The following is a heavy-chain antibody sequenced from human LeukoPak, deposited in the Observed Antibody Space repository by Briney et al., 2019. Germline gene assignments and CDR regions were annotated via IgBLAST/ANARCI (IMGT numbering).Heavy chain of an antibody. D-gene: IGHD2-8*01. CDR1: GGSFSGYY. CDR3: ARASYLYYFDY. J-gene: IGHJ4*02. V-gene: IGHV4-34*01. Sequence: SETLSLTCAVYGGSFSGYYWSWIRQPRGKGLEWIGEINHSGSTNYNPSLKSRVTISVDTSKNQFSLKLSSVTAADTAVYYCARASYLYYFDYWGQGTLVTVSS. CDR2: INHSGST.